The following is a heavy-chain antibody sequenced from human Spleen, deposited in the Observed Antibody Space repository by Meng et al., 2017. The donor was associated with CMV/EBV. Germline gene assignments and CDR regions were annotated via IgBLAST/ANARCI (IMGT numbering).Heavy chain of an antibody. J-gene: IGHJ3*02. CDR3: GRDKLRFLTWPNDALHI. Sequence: ASVKVSCKASGYTFTGYYMHWVRQAPGQGLEWMGWINPNSGGTNYAQKFQGRVTMTTDTSTSTAYMEVRSLRSDDTAVYYCGRDKLRFLTWPNDALHIWGQGTMVTVSS. CDR1: GYTFTGYY. V-gene: IGHV1-2*02. CDR2: INPNSGGT. D-gene: IGHD3-3*01.